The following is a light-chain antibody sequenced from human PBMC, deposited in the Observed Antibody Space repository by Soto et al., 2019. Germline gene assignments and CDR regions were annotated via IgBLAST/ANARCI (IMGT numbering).Light chain of an antibody. CDR1: SSDVGSYNL. J-gene: IGLJ3*02. V-gene: IGLV2-23*01. CDR2: EDN. Sequence: QSALTQPASVSGSPGQSITISCTGTSSDVGSYNLVSWYQQHPGKVPKLLIYEDNKRPSGVSNPFSGSKSGNTASLTISGVQGEDAGDYFFYSYAGRNIYWVFGGGTKLTVL. CDR3: YSYAGRNIYWV.